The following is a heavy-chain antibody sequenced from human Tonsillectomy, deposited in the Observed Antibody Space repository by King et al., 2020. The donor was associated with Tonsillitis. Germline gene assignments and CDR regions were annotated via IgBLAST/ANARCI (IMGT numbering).Heavy chain of an antibody. J-gene: IGHJ4*02. CDR3: ALNFYGSGTYYKASEY. D-gene: IGHD3-10*01. V-gene: IGHV4-39*01. CDR1: GGSISSSSYY. Sequence: QLQESGPGLVKPSETLSLTCTVSGGSISSSSYYWGWIRQPPGKGREWIGTLYYSGSTYYNPSLKSRVTISVDTSKNQFSLKLSSVTAADTAVYYCALNFYGSGTYYKASEYWGQGTLVTVSS. CDR2: LYYSGST.